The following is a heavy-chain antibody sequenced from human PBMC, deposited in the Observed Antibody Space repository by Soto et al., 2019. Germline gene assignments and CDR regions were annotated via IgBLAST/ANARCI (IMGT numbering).Heavy chain of an antibody. V-gene: IGHV1-69*12. D-gene: IGHD3-22*01. CDR1: GGTFSSYA. CDR3: ARHYYDSTGYYYYYGMDA. J-gene: IGHJ6*02. CDR2: IIPIVGTA. Sequence: QVQLVQSGAEVKKPGSSVKVSCKASGGTFSSYAISWVRQAPGQGLEWMGGIIPIVGTANYAQKFQGRGTMTADEATSTFCMELSSLRSEDTAVYYCARHYYDSTGYYYYYGMDAWGQGTTGTVSS.